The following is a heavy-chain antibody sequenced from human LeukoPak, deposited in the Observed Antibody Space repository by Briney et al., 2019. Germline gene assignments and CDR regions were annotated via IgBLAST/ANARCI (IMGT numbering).Heavy chain of an antibody. CDR1: GFTFSSYA. CDR2: ISYDGSNK. Sequence: PGRSLRLSCAASGFTFSSYAMHWVRQAPGKGLEWVAVISYDGSNKYYADSVKGRFTISRDNSKNTLYLQMNSLRAENTAVYYCARGLHYYDSSGPSGYFDLWGRGTLVTVSS. J-gene: IGHJ2*01. V-gene: IGHV3-30-3*01. CDR3: ARGLHYYDSSGPSGYFDL. D-gene: IGHD3-22*01.